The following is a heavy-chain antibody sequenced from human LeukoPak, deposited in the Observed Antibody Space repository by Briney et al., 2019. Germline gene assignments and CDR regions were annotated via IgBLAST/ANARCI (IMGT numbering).Heavy chain of an antibody. Sequence: SVKVSCKASGGTFSSYAISWVRQAPGQGLEWMGGIIPIFGTANYAQKFQGRVTITADESTSTAYMELSSLRSEDTAVYSCARRSYCGGDCYTNWFDPWGQGTLVTVSS. J-gene: IGHJ5*02. D-gene: IGHD2-21*02. CDR2: IIPIFGTA. CDR1: GGTFSSYA. CDR3: ARRSYCGGDCYTNWFDP. V-gene: IGHV1-69*13.